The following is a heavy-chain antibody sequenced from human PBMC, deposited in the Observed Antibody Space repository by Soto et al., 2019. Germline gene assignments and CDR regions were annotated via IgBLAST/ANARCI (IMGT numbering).Heavy chain of an antibody. CDR1: GGSFSGYY. CDR2: INHSGST. D-gene: IGHD3-16*01. J-gene: IGHJ4*02. CDR3: ARRWGDYFDY. V-gene: IGHV4-34*01. Sequence: SETLSLTCAVYGGSFSGYYWTWIRQPPGTGLEWIGEINHSGSTNYNPSLKSRVTISVDTSKNQFSLKLSSVTAADTAVYFCARRWGDYFDYWGQGTLVTVSS.